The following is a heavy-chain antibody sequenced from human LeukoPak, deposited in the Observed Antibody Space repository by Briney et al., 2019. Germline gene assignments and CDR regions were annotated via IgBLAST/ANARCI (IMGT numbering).Heavy chain of an antibody. CDR1: GGTFSSYA. CDR2: IIPIFGTA. J-gene: IGHJ6*04. V-gene: IGHV1-69*06. Sequence: SVKVSCKASGGTFSSYAISWVRQAPGQGPEWMGGIIPIFGTANYAQKFQGRVTITADKSTSTAYMELSSLRSEDTAVYYCARSMVRGEGYYYYGMDVWGKGTTVTVSS. D-gene: IGHD3-10*01. CDR3: ARSMVRGEGYYYYGMDV.